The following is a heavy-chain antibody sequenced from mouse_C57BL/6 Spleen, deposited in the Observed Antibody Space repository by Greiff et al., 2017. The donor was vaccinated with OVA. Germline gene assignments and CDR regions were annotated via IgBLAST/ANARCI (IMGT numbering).Heavy chain of an antibody. CDR1: GFSLTSYG. Sequence: VKLMESGPGLVAPSQSLSITCTVSGFSLTSYGVHWVRQPPGKGLEWLVVIWSDGSTTYNSALKSRLSISKDNSKSQVFLKMNSLQTDDTAMYYCARQGDYGDYYAMDDWGQGTSVTVSS. CDR2: IWSDGST. CDR3: ARQGDYGDYYAMDD. V-gene: IGHV2-6-1*01. D-gene: IGHD2-4*01. J-gene: IGHJ4*01.